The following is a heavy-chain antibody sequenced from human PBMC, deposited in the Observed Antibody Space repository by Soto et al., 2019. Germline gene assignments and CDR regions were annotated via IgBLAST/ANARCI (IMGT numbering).Heavy chain of an antibody. V-gene: IGHV1-18*01. D-gene: IGHD3-10*01. Sequence: ASVKVSCKASGYTFTSYGISWVRQAPGQGLEWMGWISAYNDNTNYAQKLQGRVTMTTDTSTSTAYMELRSLRSDDTAVYYCARDGLLWFGDSSRSWFDPWGQGTLVTVSS. CDR2: ISAYNDNT. J-gene: IGHJ5*02. CDR1: GYTFTSYG. CDR3: ARDGLLWFGDSSRSWFDP.